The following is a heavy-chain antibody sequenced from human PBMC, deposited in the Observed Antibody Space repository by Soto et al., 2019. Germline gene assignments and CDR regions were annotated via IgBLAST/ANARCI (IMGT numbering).Heavy chain of an antibody. Sequence: EMQLVESGGGLVQPGGSLRLSCAASGFTFSTFWMHWVRQAPGKGLMWVSRIKSDGSSTSNADSVKGRFTISRDNAKNTLYLQMNSLRGEDTAVYYCVSDRDTYGSGMMDVWGLGTTVTVSS. D-gene: IGHD3-10*01. CDR1: GFTFSTFW. V-gene: IGHV3-74*01. J-gene: IGHJ6*02. CDR3: VSDRDTYGSGMMDV. CDR2: IKSDGSST.